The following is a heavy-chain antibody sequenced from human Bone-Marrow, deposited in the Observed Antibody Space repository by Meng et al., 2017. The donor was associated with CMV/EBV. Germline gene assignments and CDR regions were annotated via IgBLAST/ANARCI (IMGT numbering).Heavy chain of an antibody. CDR1: GGTFSSYG. V-gene: IGHV1-18*01. CDR3: AREDIVVVPAAPDY. J-gene: IGHJ4*02. Sequence: ASVKVSCKASGGTFSSYGISWVRQAPGQGLEWMGWISAYNGNTNYAQKLQGRVTMTTDTSTSTAYMELRSLRSDDTAVYYCAREDIVVVPAAPDYWGQGTLVTVSS. D-gene: IGHD2-2*01. CDR2: ISAYNGNT.